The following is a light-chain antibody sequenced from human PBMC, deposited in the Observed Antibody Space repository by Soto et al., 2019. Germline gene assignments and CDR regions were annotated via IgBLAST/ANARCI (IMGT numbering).Light chain of an antibody. CDR2: EVN. CDR3: YSFAGFNTQ. J-gene: IGLJ2*01. V-gene: IGLV2-23*02. CDR1: SSGIGTFNL. Sequence: QSALNQPASVSGSPGQSIAISCTGTSSGIGTFNLVSWYQQHPGRAPKLIIYEVNKRPSGISSRFSASKSGNTASLTISGLQADDEADYYCYSFAGFNTQFGGGTKVTVL.